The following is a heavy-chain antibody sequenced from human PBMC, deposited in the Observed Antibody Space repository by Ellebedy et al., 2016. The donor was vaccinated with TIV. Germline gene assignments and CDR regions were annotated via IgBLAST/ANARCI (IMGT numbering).Heavy chain of an antibody. D-gene: IGHD1-26*01. Sequence: PGGSLRPSCAVSGFTFNTYSTNWVRQAPGKGREWVSYIGSRTSKVYYADSVKGRFTIARNNAKNSLYLQMNSLRDEDTAVYYCAREGGERLRYAFDIWGHGTLVTVSS. J-gene: IGHJ3*02. V-gene: IGHV3-48*02. CDR1: GFTFNTYS. CDR2: IGSRTSKV. CDR3: AREGGERLRYAFDI.